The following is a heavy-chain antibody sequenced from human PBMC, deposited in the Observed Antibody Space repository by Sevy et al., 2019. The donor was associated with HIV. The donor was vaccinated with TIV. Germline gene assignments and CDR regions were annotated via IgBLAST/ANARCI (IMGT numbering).Heavy chain of an antibody. J-gene: IGHJ5*02. V-gene: IGHV1-69*13. CDR3: AREVPRGYSYGYTSDP. CDR1: GGTFSSYA. D-gene: IGHD5-18*01. CDR2: IIPIFGTA. Sequence: ASVKVSCKASGGTFSSYAISWVRQAPGQGLEWMGGIIPIFGTANYAQKFQGRVTITADESTSTAYMELSSLRSEDMAVYYCAREVPRGYSYGYTSDPWGQGTLVTVSS.